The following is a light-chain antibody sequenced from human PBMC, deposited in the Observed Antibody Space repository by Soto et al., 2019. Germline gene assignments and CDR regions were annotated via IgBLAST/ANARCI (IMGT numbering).Light chain of an antibody. CDR3: NSYAGDIIRFV. CDR2: EVS. CDR1: RSDVGAYKY. J-gene: IGLJ1*01. Sequence: QSALTQPASVSGSPGQSVTISCTGTRSDVGAYKYVSWYQQHPGKAPKLMFYEVSNRPSGVSNRFSGSKSGNTASLTISGLQADDEADYYCNSYAGDIIRFVFGTGTKVTVL. V-gene: IGLV2-14*01.